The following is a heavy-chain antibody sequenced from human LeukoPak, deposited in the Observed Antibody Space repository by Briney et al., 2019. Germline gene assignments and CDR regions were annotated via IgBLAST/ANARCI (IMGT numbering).Heavy chain of an antibody. Sequence: ASVKVSCKASGYTFTSYAMNWVRQAPGQGLELMGWINTNTGNPTYAQGFTGRFVFSLDTSVSTAYLQICSLKAEDTAVYYCAREDGIAVAGTDAFDIWGQGTMVTVSS. D-gene: IGHD6-19*01. CDR2: INTNTGNP. J-gene: IGHJ3*02. CDR3: AREDGIAVAGTDAFDI. CDR1: GYTFTSYA. V-gene: IGHV7-4-1*01.